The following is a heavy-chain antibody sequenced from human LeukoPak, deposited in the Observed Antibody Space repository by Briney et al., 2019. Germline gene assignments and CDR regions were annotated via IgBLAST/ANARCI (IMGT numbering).Heavy chain of an antibody. Sequence: GGSLRLSCAASGFTFSSYWMSWVRQAPGKGLEWVANIKQDGSEKYYVDSVKGRFTISRDNAKNSLYLQMNSRRAEDTAVYYCARDPPVAVTGPSLDYWGQGTLVTVSS. CDR1: GFTFSSYW. CDR2: IKQDGSEK. D-gene: IGHD6-19*01. V-gene: IGHV3-7*01. CDR3: ARDPPVAVTGPSLDY. J-gene: IGHJ4*02.